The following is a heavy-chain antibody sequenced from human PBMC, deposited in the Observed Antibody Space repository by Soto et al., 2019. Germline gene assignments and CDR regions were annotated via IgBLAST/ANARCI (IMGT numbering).Heavy chain of an antibody. D-gene: IGHD4-4*01. V-gene: IGHV5-51*01. J-gene: IGHJ6*02. CDR1: GYSFTSYW. CDR3: ARQGFSKQYYYGMDI. Sequence: GESLKISCQGSGYSFTSYWIGWVRQMPGKGLEWMGIIFPDDGETRYSPSFQGQVTISADKSTTTAYLKWSSLKASDTATYFCARQGFSKQYYYGMDIWGQGTAVTVSS. CDR2: IFPDDGET.